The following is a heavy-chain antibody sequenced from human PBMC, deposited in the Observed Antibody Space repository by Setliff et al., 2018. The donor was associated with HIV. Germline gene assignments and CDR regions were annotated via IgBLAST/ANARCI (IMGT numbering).Heavy chain of an antibody. V-gene: IGHV1-69*13. Sequence: SVKVSCKASGGSFSRSAISWVRQAPGQGLEWMGGIIPMFDTANYAERFHGRVTMTADESTSTVYVELSRLRPEDTAVYYCARDLGGDDSRYWYFDVWGRGTLVTVSS. J-gene: IGHJ2*01. D-gene: IGHD2-21*02. CDR2: IIPMFDTA. CDR3: ARDLGGDDSRYWYFDV. CDR1: GGSFSRSA.